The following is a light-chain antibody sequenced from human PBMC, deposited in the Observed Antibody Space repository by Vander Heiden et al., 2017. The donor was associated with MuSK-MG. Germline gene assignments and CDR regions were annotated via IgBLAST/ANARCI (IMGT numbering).Light chain of an antibody. CDR3: QQDGSSPPT. Sequence: EIVLTQSPGTLSLSPGERATLSCRATQSVSSSYLAWYQQKPGQAPRLLIYGASSRATGIPDRFSGSGSGTDFTLTTSRLEPEDFAVYHCQQDGSSPPTFGGGTKVEIK. CDR2: GAS. J-gene: IGKJ4*01. CDR1: QSVSSSY. V-gene: IGKV3-20*01.